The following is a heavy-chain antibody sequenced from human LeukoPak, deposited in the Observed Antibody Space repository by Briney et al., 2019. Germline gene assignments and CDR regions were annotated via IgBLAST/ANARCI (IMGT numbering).Heavy chain of an antibody. V-gene: IGHV4-34*01. CDR1: GGSFSGYY. CDR3: ARGQGQHIVVVTATRWGSYFDY. CDR2: INHSGST. Sequence: SETPSLTCAVYGGSFSGYYWSWIRQPPGKGLEWIGEINHSGSTNYNPSLKSRVTISVDTSKNQFSLKLSSVTAADTAVYYCARGQGQHIVVVTATRWGSYFDYWGQGTLVTVSS. J-gene: IGHJ4*02. D-gene: IGHD2-21*02.